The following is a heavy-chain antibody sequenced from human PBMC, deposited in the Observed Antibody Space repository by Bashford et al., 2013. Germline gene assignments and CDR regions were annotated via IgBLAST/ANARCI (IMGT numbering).Heavy chain of an antibody. Sequence: GSLRLSCAASGFTFSSYEMNWVRQAPGKGLEWVSYISTSGSTKYYADSVKGRFTISRDNAKNSLYLQMNSLRAEDTAVYYCARDVGYFDYWGQGTLVTVSS. J-gene: IGHJ4*02. CDR3: ARDVGYFDY. CDR1: GFTFSSYE. V-gene: IGHV3-48*03. CDR2: ISTSGSTK. D-gene: IGHD2-15*01.